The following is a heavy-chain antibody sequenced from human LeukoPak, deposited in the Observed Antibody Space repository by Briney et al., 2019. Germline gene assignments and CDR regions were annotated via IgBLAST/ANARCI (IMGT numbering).Heavy chain of an antibody. CDR2: IYYSWST. D-gene: IGHD3-22*01. CDR1: GGSISSYY. Sequence: SETLSLTRTVSGGSISSYYWSWIRQPPGKGREWVGYIYYSWSTNYNPSPKSRGTIPVDTSKNQVSPTLRSVTAADTAVYYCARRHHATYYYDSSGYDAFDIWGQGTMVTVSS. V-gene: IGHV4-59*08. CDR3: ARRHHATYYYDSSGYDAFDI. J-gene: IGHJ3*02.